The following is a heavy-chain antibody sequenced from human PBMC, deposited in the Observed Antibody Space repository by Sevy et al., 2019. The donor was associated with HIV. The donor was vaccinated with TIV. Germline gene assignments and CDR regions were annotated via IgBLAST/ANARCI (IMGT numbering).Heavy chain of an antibody. Sequence: GGTLRLSCTASGFTFGGYTMSWVRQAPGKGLEWVATMKEDGSERNYVDSVKGRFTISRDNAKNSLYLQMNSLRAEDTAVYYCVREGVGGYSYSLDCWGQGTLVTVSS. CDR1: GFTFGGYT. D-gene: IGHD5-18*01. CDR3: VREGVGGYSYSLDC. J-gene: IGHJ4*02. V-gene: IGHV3-7*01. CDR2: MKEDGSER.